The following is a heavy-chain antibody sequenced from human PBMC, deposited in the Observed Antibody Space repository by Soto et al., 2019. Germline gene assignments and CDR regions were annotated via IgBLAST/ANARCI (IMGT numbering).Heavy chain of an antibody. CDR3: AAQPSCGDTLHY. Sequence: SETLSLTCIVSGRSITTDGFYWGWIRQNPGKGLEGFGFVFYSGSTHYNLSLESRVTMSMDRSKKQFSMELKSLTAADTAVYYCAAQPSCGDTLHYWGQGTLVTVYS. CDR1: GRSITTDGFY. CDR2: VFYSGST. D-gene: IGHD2-21*01. J-gene: IGHJ4*02. V-gene: IGHV4-31*03.